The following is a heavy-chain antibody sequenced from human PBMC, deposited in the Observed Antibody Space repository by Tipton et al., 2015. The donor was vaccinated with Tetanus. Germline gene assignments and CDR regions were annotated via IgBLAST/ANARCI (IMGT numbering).Heavy chain of an antibody. CDR3: ARGRDQYKSGNY. Sequence: TLSLTCTVSGASSTSGDYYWARIRQSPGKGLEWIGEIHPSGSVNYNPSLKSRVTILLDTSENQFSLKLSSVTGADTAVYYCARGRDQYKSGNYWGQGTLVTVSS. J-gene: IGHJ4*02. CDR1: GASSTSGDYY. CDR2: IHPSGSV. D-gene: IGHD5-24*01. V-gene: IGHV4-39*07.